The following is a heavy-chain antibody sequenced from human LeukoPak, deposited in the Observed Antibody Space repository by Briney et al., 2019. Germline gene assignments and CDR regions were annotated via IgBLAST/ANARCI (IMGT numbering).Heavy chain of an antibody. D-gene: IGHD1-14*01. J-gene: IGHJ4*02. CDR2: ISSSSRTI. Sequence: PGGSLRLSCAASGFTFSSYSMNWVRQAPGKGLEWVSYISSSSRTIYYADSVKGRFTIPRDNAKNSVYLQMNSLRAEDTAVYYCAKAEPASGYDYWGQGTLVTVSS. CDR3: AKAEPASGYDY. V-gene: IGHV3-48*01. CDR1: GFTFSSYS.